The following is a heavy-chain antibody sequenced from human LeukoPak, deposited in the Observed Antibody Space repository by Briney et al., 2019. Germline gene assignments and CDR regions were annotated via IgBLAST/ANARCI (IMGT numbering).Heavy chain of an antibody. Sequence: GGSLRLSCAASGFTFSSYTVNWIRQAPGRGLEWVANIKQDGSEKYYVDSVKGRFTISRDNAKNSLYLQMNSLRAEDTAVYYCAREEKLGFSFDYWGQGTLVTVSS. J-gene: IGHJ4*02. V-gene: IGHV3-7*01. D-gene: IGHD7-27*01. CDR1: GFTFSSYT. CDR3: AREEKLGFSFDY. CDR2: IKQDGSEK.